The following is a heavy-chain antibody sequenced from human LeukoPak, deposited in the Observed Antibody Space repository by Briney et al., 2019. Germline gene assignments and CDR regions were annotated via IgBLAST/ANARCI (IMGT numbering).Heavy chain of an antibody. D-gene: IGHD4/OR15-4a*01. CDR3: ARRAGAYSHPYDY. CDR1: GFTFSNYG. J-gene: IGHJ4*02. V-gene: IGHV3-23*01. Sequence: GGTLRLSCAASGFTFSNYGLSWVRQAPGKGLEWVSGITGSGGSTYYADSVKGRFTISRDNSKNTLYLQMNSLRAEDTAVYYCARRAGAYSHPYDYWGQGTLVTVSS. CDR2: ITGSGGST.